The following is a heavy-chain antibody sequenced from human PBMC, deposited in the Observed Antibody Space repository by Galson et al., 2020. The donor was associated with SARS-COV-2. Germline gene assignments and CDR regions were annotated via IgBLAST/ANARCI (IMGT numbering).Heavy chain of an antibody. Sequence: RASVKVSCKASGYTFTSYDINWVRQATGQGLEWMGWMNPNSGNTGYAQKFQGRVTITRNTSISTAYMELSSLRSEDTAVYYCARRYCSSTSCRKNRNWFDPWGQGTLVTVSS. J-gene: IGHJ5*02. CDR2: MNPNSGNT. V-gene: IGHV1-8*03. CDR3: ARRYCSSTSCRKNRNWFDP. D-gene: IGHD2-2*01. CDR1: GYTFTSYD.